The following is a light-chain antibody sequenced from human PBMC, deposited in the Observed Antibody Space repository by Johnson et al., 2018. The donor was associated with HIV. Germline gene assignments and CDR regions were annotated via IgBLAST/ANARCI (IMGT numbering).Light chain of an antibody. CDR2: ENN. Sequence: QSVLTQPPSVSAAPGQKVTISCSGSSSNIGNNYVSWYQQLPGTAPKLLIYENNKRPSGIPDRFSGSKSCTSATLGITGLQTGDEADYYCGTWDSSLRNGFFGTGTKVTVL. CDR1: SSNIGNNY. CDR3: GTWDSSLRNGF. J-gene: IGLJ1*01. V-gene: IGLV1-51*02.